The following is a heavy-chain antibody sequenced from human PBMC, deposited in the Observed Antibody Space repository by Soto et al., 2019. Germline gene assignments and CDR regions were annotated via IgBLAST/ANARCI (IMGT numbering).Heavy chain of an antibody. D-gene: IGHD2-8*01. V-gene: IGHV1-2*04. CDR3: ARGDSTDCSNGVCSFFYNHDMDV. Sequence: GXSVKVCCKASAYSFTDYHIHWVRQAPGQGLEWLGRINPKSGGTSTAQKFQGWVTMTTDTSISTASMELTRLTSDDTAIYYCARGDSTDCSNGVCSFFYNHDMDVWGQGTTVTGSS. CDR2: INPKSGGT. J-gene: IGHJ6*02. CDR1: AYSFTDYH.